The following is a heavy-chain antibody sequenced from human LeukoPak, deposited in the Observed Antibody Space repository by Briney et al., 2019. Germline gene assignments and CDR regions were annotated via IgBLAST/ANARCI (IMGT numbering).Heavy chain of an antibody. Sequence: ASVKVSCKASGYTFTGYYMHWVRQAPGQGLEWMGWINPNSGGTNYAQKFQGRVTMTRDTSISTAYMELSRLRSDDTAVYYCARAAMTGFDSWFDPWGQGTLVTVSS. CDR1: GYTFTGYY. J-gene: IGHJ5*02. CDR3: ARAAMTGFDSWFDP. D-gene: IGHD2-2*01. V-gene: IGHV1-2*02. CDR2: INPNSGGT.